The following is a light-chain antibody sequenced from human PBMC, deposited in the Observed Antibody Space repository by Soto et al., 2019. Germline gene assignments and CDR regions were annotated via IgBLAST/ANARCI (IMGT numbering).Light chain of an antibody. CDR3: QQSYSDIS. Sequence: DVRMTQSPSSLSASVGDTITITCRASRTINTYLNWFQQKPGEPPRLLIYGASTLHDGVPSRFSGSGSGADFTLTISGLQPEDFASYHCQQSYSDISFGGGTKLGIK. J-gene: IGKJ4*01. CDR2: GAS. V-gene: IGKV1-39*01. CDR1: RTINTY.